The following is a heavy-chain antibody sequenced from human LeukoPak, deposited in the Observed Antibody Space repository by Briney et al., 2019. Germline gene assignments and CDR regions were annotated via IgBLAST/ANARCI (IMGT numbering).Heavy chain of an antibody. D-gene: IGHD4-17*01. V-gene: IGHV1-8*01. CDR3: ARGLATVTTRAFDI. CDR1: GYTFTSYD. J-gene: IGHJ3*02. CDR2: MNPNSGNT. Sequence: GASVKVSCKASGYTFTSYDINWVRQATGQGLEWMGWMNPNSGNTGYAQKFQGRVTMTRNTSISTAHMELSSLRSEDTAVYYCARGLATVTTRAFDIWGQGTMVTVSS.